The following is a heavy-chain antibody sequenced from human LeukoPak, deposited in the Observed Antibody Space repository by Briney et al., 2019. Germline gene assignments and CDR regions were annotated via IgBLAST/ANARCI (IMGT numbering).Heavy chain of an antibody. D-gene: IGHD3-10*01. J-gene: IGHJ5*02. CDR3: ARRFTLSGRPDNWFDP. CDR1: GYSFTSYW. Sequence: GESLKISYKGSGYSFTSYWIGWVRQMPGKGLEWMGIIYPGDSDTRYSPSFQGQVTISADKSISTAYLQWSSLKASDTAMYYCARRFTLSGRPDNWFDPWGQGTLVTVSS. CDR2: IYPGDSDT. V-gene: IGHV5-51*01.